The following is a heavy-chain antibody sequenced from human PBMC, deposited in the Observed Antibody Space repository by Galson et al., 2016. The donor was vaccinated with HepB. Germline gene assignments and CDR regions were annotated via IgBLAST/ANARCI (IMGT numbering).Heavy chain of an antibody. CDR3: AREPVRLDALLTDPPKNPDY. CDR2: ISSSGTTI. D-gene: IGHD3-9*01. J-gene: IGHJ4*02. CDR1: GFTFSRYE. V-gene: IGHV3-48*03. Sequence: SLRLSCAASGFTFSRYEMNWVRQAPGKGLEWVSYISSSGTTIHYADSVKGRFTISRDNAKNSLYLQMNSLRAEDTAVYYCAREPVRLDALLTDPPKNPDYWGQGTLVTVSS.